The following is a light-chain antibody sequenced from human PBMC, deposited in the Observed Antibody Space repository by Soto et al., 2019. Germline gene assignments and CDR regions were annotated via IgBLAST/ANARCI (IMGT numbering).Light chain of an antibody. CDR1: QSVTSNF. V-gene: IGKV3-20*01. Sequence: ENVLTQSPGTLSLSPGERATLSCRASQSVTSNFLAWYQQRPGQAPRLLIYGASSRATGISDRFSGSGSGTDFTLTISRLDPGDFAVYYCQQYGSAPWTFGQGTKVEIK. CDR3: QQYGSAPWT. CDR2: GAS. J-gene: IGKJ1*01.